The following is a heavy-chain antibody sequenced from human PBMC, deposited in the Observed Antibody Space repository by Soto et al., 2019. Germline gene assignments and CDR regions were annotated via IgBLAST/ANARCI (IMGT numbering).Heavy chain of an antibody. J-gene: IGHJ6*02. D-gene: IGHD5-12*01. Sequence: ASVKVSCKASGGTFSSYAISWVRQAPGQGLEWMGGIIPIFGTANYAQKLQGRVTMTTDTSTSTAYMELRSLRSDDTAVYYCARDRSLVATIYYYYGMDVWGQGTTVTVSS. CDR1: GGTFSSYA. CDR3: ARDRSLVATIYYYYGMDV. CDR2: IIPIFGTA. V-gene: IGHV1-69*05.